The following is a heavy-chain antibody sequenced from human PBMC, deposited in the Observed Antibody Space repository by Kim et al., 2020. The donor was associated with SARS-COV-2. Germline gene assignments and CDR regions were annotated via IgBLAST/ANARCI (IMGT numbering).Heavy chain of an antibody. J-gene: IGHJ4*02. CDR2: IYYSGST. CDR1: GGSISSYY. D-gene: IGHD6-19*01. CDR3: ARDRYSSGWSSY. V-gene: IGHV4-59*01. Sequence: SETLSLTCTVSGGSISSYYWSWIRQPPGKGLEWIGYIYYSGSTNYNPSLKSRVTISVDTSKNQFSLKLSSVTAADTAVYYCARDRYSSGWSSYWGQGTLVTVSS.